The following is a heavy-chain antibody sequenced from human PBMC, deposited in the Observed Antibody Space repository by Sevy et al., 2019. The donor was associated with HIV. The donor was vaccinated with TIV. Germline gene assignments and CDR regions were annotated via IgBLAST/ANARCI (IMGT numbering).Heavy chain of an antibody. CDR2: IKEDGSAD. D-gene: IGHD5-18*01. V-gene: IGHV3-7*01. CDR3: ARDSPGYGAYDY. Sequence: GGSLRLSCAASGFTFSGYWMTWVRQAPGKGLEWVANIKEDGSADYYVDSVKGRFTISRDNAKNSLFLQLNSLRVEDTAMYYCARDSPGYGAYDYLGQGTLVTVSS. CDR1: GFTFSGYW. J-gene: IGHJ4*02.